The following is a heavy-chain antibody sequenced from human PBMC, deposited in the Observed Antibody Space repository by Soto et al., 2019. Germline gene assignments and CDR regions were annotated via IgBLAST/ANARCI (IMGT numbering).Heavy chain of an antibody. D-gene: IGHD5-12*01. V-gene: IGHV3-66*01. CDR3: ASSVDYWYCDL. CDR1: GFTVSSNY. J-gene: IGHJ2*01. Sequence: EVQLVESGGGLVQPGGSLRLSCAASGFTVSSNYMSWVRQAPGKGLEWVSVIYSGGTTYYADSVKGRFTISRDNSKISLYLQMNSLRAEDTAVYYCASSVDYWYCDLWGRGTLVTVSS. CDR2: IYSGGTT.